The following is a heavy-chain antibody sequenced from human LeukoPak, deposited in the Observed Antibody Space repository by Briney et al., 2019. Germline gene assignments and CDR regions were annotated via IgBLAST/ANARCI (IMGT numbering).Heavy chain of an antibody. V-gene: IGHV3-48*03. J-gene: IGHJ4*02. CDR2: ISSSGSTI. D-gene: IGHD1-26*01. Sequence: GGSLRLSCAASGFTFSSYEMNWVRQASGKGLEWVSYISSSGSTIYYADSVKGRFTISRDNAKNSLYLQMNSLRAEDTAVYYCARDDGSYYEVPFDYWGQGTLVTVSS. CDR3: ARDDGSYYEVPFDY. CDR1: GFTFSSYE.